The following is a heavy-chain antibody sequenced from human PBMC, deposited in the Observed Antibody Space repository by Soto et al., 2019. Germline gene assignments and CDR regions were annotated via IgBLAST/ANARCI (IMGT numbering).Heavy chain of an antibody. V-gene: IGHV4-59*08. CDR3: ASLGAYYQPLAP. CDR1: GGSISPYY. J-gene: IGHJ5*02. D-gene: IGHD2-2*01. Sequence: QVQLQESGPGLVHPSETLSLTCTVSGGSISPYYWTWIRQPPGKGLEWVGYIYYAGTSSYNPSLRGRATIPLETSKAQISRRLTSVPAADPAVYYGASLGAYYQPLAPGGPGPLVTVPS. CDR2: IYYAGTS.